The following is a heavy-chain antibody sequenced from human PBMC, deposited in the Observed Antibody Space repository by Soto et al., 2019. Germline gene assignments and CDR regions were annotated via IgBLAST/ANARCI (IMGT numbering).Heavy chain of an antibody. CDR3: ARHVTTVTTVDY. D-gene: IGHD4-17*01. CDR2: IYYSGST. CDR1: GGSIFSTSW. Sequence: SETLSLTCAVSGGSIFSTSWWSWVRQSPGKGLEWIGSIYYSGSTYYNPSLKSRVTISVDRSKNQFSLKLSSVTAADTAVYYCARHVTTVTTVDYWGQGTLVTVSS. V-gene: IGHV4-4*02. J-gene: IGHJ4*02.